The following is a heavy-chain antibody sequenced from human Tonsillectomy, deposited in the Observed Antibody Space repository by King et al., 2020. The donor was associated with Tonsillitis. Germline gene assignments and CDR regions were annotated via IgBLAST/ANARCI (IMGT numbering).Heavy chain of an antibody. CDR1: GYTFTSYY. J-gene: IGHJ5*02. CDR3: ARAGLPNSSVAAGLRWFDP. CDR2: INPSDVST. V-gene: IGHV1-46*01. Sequence: QLVQSGAEVKKPGASVKVSCKASGYTFTSYYMYWVRQAPGQGLEWMGIINPSDVSTTYAQKFQGRVTMTRDTSTNTVYMELSSLRSEDTAVYYCARAGLPNSSVAAGLRWFDPWGQGTLVTVSS. D-gene: IGHD6-6*01.